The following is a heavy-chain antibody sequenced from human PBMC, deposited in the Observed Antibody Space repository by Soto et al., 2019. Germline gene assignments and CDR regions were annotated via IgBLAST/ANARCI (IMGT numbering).Heavy chain of an antibody. J-gene: IGHJ6*03. D-gene: IGHD2-2*01. CDR2: IITILGIA. CDR1: GGTFSSYT. Sequence: QVQLVQSGAEVKKPGSSVKVSCKASGGTFSSYTISWVRQAPGQGLEWMGRIITILGIANYAQKFQGRYKITTDKSTSTAYLELSSLRSEDTAVCYCASRGVPAASCYMDVWGISTTVTVSS. V-gene: IGHV1-69*02. CDR3: ASRGVPAASCYMDV.